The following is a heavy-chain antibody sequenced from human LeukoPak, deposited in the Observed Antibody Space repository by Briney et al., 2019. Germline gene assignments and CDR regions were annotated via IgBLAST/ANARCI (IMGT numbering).Heavy chain of an antibody. V-gene: IGHV1-8*03. D-gene: IGHD6-19*01. CDR3: VIMTVSGTDNWFDP. CDR1: GYTFTSYD. CDR2: LDPNSSNT. J-gene: IGHJ5*02. Sequence: GASVKVSCKSSGYTFTSYDISWMRQATGQGLELMGWLDPNSSNTGYAQKFQGRVTITRNTAINTAYMELNSLRSKDTAVYYCVIMTVSGTDNWFDPWGEKTLLTVSS.